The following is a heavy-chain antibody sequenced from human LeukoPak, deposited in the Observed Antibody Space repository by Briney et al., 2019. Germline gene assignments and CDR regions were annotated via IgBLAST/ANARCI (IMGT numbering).Heavy chain of an antibody. CDR1: GFTFDDYA. V-gene: IGHV3-9*01. CDR2: ISWNSGSI. D-gene: IGHD3-22*01. J-gene: IGHJ4*02. CDR3: AKDIQFLNYDGFDY. Sequence: PGRSLRLSCAASGFTFDDYAMHWVRQAPGKGLEWVSGISWNSGSIGYADSVKGRFTISRDNAKNSLYLQMNSLRAEDTALYYCAKDIQFLNYDGFDYWGQGTLVTVSS.